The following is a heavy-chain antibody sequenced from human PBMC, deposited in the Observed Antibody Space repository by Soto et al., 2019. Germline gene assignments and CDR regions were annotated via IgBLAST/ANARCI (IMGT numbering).Heavy chain of an antibody. CDR3: ARLNGYCISTNCHGYYGMDV. CDR1: GDSVSTNSYS. CDR2: IYSSENT. Sequence: QLQLQESGPGLVKPSETLSLTCTVSGDSVSTNSYSWGWIRQSPGKGLEWIGTIYSSENTYYNPSLLSRVTISVDTSKNEFSLGLSSVTAADTAVYYCARLNGYCISTNCHGYYGMDVWGQGTTVTVSS. V-gene: IGHV4-39*01. D-gene: IGHD2-2*03. J-gene: IGHJ6*02.